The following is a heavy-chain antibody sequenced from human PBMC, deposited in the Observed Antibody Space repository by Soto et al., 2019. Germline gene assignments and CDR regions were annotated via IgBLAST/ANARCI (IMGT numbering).Heavy chain of an antibody. V-gene: IGHV4-59*01. J-gene: IGHJ3*02. CDR3: ARVWGGAFDI. CDR1: GGSISSYY. CDR2: IYYSGST. Sequence: QVQLQESGPGLVKPSETLSLTCTVSGGSISSYYWSWIRQPPGKGLEWIGYIYYSGSTNYNPSLRSRVTISVDTSQNQFSLKLSSVTAADTAVDYCARVWGGAFDIWGQGTMVTVSS. D-gene: IGHD3-10*01.